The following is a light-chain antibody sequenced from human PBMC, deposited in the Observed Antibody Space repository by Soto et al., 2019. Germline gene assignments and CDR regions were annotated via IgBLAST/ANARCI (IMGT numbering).Light chain of an antibody. CDR3: QQRSNWPLT. CDR1: QSVSSH. J-gene: IGKJ4*01. V-gene: IGKV3-11*01. CDR2: DAS. Sequence: EIVLTQSPATLSLSPGERATLSCRASQSVSSHLAWYQQKAGQAPRLLIYDASNRATGVPARFSGSGSGTDFTLTITSLEPEDFAVFYCQQRSNWPLTFGGGTKV.